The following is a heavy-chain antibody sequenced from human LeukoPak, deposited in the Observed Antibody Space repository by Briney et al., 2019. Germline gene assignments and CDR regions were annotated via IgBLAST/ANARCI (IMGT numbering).Heavy chain of an antibody. V-gene: IGHV1-2*02. D-gene: IGHD6-13*01. CDR3: ARTGYSSSYRFTSDY. Sequence: ASVKVSCKASGYTFTGYYMHWVRQAPGQGLEWMGWINPNSGGTKYAQKFQGRVTMTRDTSISTAYMELSRLRPDDTAVYYCARTGYSSSYRFTSDYWGQGTLVTVSS. CDR2: INPNSGGT. J-gene: IGHJ4*02. CDR1: GYTFTGYY.